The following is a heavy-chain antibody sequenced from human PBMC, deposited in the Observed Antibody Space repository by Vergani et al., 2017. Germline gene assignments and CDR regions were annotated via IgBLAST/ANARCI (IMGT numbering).Heavy chain of an antibody. J-gene: IGHJ4*02. CDR1: GFTFSSYA. V-gene: IGHV3-23*01. D-gene: IGHD2-15*01. CDR2: ISGSGGST. CDR3: AKDHPDCSGGSCYSRPFDY. Sequence: EVQLLESGGGLVQPGGSLRLSCAASGFTFSSYAMSWVRQAPGKGLEWVSAISGSGGSTYYADSVKGRFTISRDNSKNTLYLQMNSLRAEDTAVYYCAKDHPDCSGGSCYSRPFDYWGQGTLVTVSS.